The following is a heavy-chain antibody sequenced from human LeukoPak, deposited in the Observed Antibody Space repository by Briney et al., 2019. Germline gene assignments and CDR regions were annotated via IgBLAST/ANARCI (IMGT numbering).Heavy chain of an antibody. CDR2: INPNTGGT. J-gene: IGHJ3*02. D-gene: IGHD2-15*01. CDR1: GYTLTELS. Sequence: ASVKVSCKVSGYTLTELSMHWVRQAPGQGFEWMGWINPNTGGTNFAQKFQGRVTLIRDTSIKTAYMDLTKLRPDDTALYYCTRGGSASYSPYQSVFDIWGQGTLVTVSS. CDR3: TRGGSASYSPYQSVFDI. V-gene: IGHV1-2*02.